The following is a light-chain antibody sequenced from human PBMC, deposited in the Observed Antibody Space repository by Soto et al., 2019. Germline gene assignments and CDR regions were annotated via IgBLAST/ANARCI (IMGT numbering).Light chain of an antibody. Sequence: ELVLTQSPGTLSMSPVEIATLSCRASQSLSSGYLAWYQQKPGQAPRILIYAASSRATGIPDRFSGSGSGTDFSLTINRLEPEDSAVYYCQQYDTSPRTFGQGTKVDIK. CDR2: AAS. CDR3: QQYDTSPRT. J-gene: IGKJ1*01. CDR1: QSLSSGY. V-gene: IGKV3-20*01.